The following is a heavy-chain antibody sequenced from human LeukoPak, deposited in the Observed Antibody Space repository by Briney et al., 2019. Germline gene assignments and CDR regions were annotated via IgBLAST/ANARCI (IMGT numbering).Heavy chain of an antibody. CDR3: ARKTNDWFDP. D-gene: IGHD2-8*01. CDR1: GGSISSYY. CDR2: IYYTGST. J-gene: IGHJ5*02. V-gene: IGHV4-59*01. Sequence: SETLSLTCTVSGGSISSYYWNWIRQSPGKGLEWIGYIYYTGSTNYNPSLRSRVTISVDTSKNQFSLKLSSVNAADTAVYYCARKTNDWFDPWGQGTLVTVSS.